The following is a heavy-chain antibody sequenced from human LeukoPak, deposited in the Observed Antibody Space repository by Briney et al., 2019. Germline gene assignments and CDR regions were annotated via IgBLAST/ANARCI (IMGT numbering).Heavy chain of an antibody. CDR3: ARPDGFCDSSGYYYYYGMDV. D-gene: IGHD3-22*01. J-gene: IGHJ6*02. V-gene: IGHV1-69*04. CDR2: IIPILGIA. Sequence: GSSVKVSCKASGGTFSSYAISWVRQAPGQGLEWMGRIIPILGIANYAQKFQGRVTITADKSTSTAYMELSSLRSEDTAVYYCARPDGFCDSSGYYYYYGMDVWGQGTTVTVSS. CDR1: GGTFSSYA.